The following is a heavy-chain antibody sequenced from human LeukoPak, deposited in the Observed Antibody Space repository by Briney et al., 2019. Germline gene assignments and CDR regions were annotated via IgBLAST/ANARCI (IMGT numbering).Heavy chain of an antibody. J-gene: IGHJ6*03. CDR2: IIPIFGTA. CDR3: ARWRDDYYYYYMDV. Sequence: GASVKVSCKASGGTFSSYAISWVRQAPGQGLEWMGGIIPIFGTANYAQKFQGRVTITADESTSTAYMELSSLRSEDTAVYYCARWRDDYYYYYMDVWGKGTTVTVPS. CDR1: GGTFSSYA. V-gene: IGHV1-69*13. D-gene: IGHD3-3*01.